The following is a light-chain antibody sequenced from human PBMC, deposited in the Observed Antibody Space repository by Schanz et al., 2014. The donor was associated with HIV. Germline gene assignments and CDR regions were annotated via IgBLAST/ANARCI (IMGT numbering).Light chain of an antibody. CDR1: QTVSNN. CDR3: QQYYTSPT. CDR2: GAS. Sequence: EIVMTQSPGTLSVSPGERATLSCRASQTVSNNLAWYQQKPGQAPRLLIYGASSRATGIPDRFSGSGSGTDFTLTISRLEPEDFAVYYCQQYYTSPTFGPGTKVDFK. J-gene: IGKJ3*01. V-gene: IGKV3-20*01.